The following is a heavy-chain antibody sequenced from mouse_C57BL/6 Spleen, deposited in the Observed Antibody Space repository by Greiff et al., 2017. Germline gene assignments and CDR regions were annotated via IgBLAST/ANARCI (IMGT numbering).Heavy chain of an antibody. V-gene: IGHV1-62-2*01. CDR3: ARLEEDITTVVGCDY. CDR1: GYTFTEYT. CDR2: FYPGSGSI. J-gene: IGHJ2*01. D-gene: IGHD1-1*01. Sequence: VKLLESGAELVKPGASVKLSCKASGYTFTEYTIHWVKQRSGQGLEWIGWFYPGSGSIKYNEKFKDKATLTADKSSSTVYMELSRLTSEDSAVYFCARLEEDITTVVGCDYWGQGTTLTVSS.